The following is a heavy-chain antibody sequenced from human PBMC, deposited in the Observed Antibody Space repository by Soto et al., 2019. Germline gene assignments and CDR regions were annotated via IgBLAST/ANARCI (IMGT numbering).Heavy chain of an antibody. CDR3: ARRYYFDSSGYADALDV. V-gene: IGHV4-30-4*01. D-gene: IGHD3-22*01. CDR1: GDSISSGEYY. J-gene: IGHJ3*01. Sequence: QVHLQESGPGLVKPSQTLSLTCTVSGDSISSGEYYCAWIRQPPGKGLEWIGYVFYKGNTYYNPSLKSRLSIDVATAKSQFSLRLSSVTAADTAVYYCARRYYFDSSGYADALDVWGQGTNVIISS. CDR2: VFYKGNT.